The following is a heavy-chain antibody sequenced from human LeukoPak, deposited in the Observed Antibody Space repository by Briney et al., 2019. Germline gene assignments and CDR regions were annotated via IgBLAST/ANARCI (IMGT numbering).Heavy chain of an antibody. V-gene: IGHV3-23*01. CDR1: GFTFSSYA. Sequence: GASLRLSCAASGFTFSSYAMSWVRQSTGKWLGWVSSTSGDGGATYYSNSVNGCFTISRDNSKNTLYLQMNSLRAEDTAVYYCAKDRPNYYGSNGHYYRRDGDYWGQGTLVTVSS. CDR3: AKDRPNYYGSNGHYYRRDGDY. CDR2: TSGDGGAT. D-gene: IGHD3-22*01. J-gene: IGHJ4*02.